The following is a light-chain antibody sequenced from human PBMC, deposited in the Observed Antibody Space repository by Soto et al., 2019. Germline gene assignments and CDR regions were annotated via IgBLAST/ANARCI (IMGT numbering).Light chain of an antibody. V-gene: IGLV2-8*01. CDR1: SSDVGGYNY. J-gene: IGLJ2*01. CDR2: EVT. CDR3: GSYGGSNNLI. Sequence: QSALTQPPFASGSPGQSVTISCTGTSSDVGGYNYVSWYQQHPGKAPKLVIYEVTKRPSGVPDRFSGSRSGNTASLTVSGLQAEDEADYYCGSYGGSNNLIFGGGTQLTVL.